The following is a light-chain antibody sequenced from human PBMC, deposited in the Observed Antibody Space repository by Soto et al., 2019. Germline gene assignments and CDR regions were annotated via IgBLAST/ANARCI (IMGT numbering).Light chain of an antibody. J-gene: IGKJ5*01. CDR2: GAS. CDR1: QSVSSN. CDR3: QQYNNWPPT. V-gene: IGKV3-15*01. Sequence: EIVMTQSPATLSVSPGERATLSCRASQSVSSNLAWYQQKPGQAPRLLIYGASTRATGIPARFSGSGSGTEFTLTISSLQSEDFAVYYWQQYNNWPPTFGQGTLLEIK.